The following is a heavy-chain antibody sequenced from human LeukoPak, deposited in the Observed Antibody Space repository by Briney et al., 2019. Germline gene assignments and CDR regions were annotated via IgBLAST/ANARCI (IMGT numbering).Heavy chain of an antibody. Sequence: TSETLSLTCAVYGGSFSGYYWSWIRQPLGKGLEWVGEINHSGSTNYNPSLKSRVTISVDTSKNQFSLKLSSVTAADTAVYYCARGLGDSSGPDYWGQGTLVTVSS. CDR3: ARGLGDSSGPDY. V-gene: IGHV4-34*01. CDR2: INHSGST. D-gene: IGHD3-22*01. CDR1: GGSFSGYY. J-gene: IGHJ4*02.